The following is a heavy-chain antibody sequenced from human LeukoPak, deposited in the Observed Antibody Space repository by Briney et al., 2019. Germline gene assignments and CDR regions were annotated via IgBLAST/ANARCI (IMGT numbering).Heavy chain of an antibody. J-gene: IGHJ4*02. CDR3: AREFSGTSIAARVFDS. Sequence: SSETLSLTCAVYGGSFSGYYWSWIRQPPGKGLEWIGEINHSGSTNYNPSLKSRVTMSVDTSKNQFSLNLSSVTAADTAMYYCAREFSGTSIAARVFDSWGQGTLVTVSS. V-gene: IGHV4-34*01. CDR2: INHSGST. CDR1: GGSFSGYY. D-gene: IGHD6-6*01.